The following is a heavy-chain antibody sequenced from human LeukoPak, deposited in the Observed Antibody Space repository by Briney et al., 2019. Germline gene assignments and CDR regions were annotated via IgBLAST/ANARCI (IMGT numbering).Heavy chain of an antibody. V-gene: IGHV3-48*01. CDR2: ISSSSSTI. D-gene: IGHD2-15*01. J-gene: IGHJ6*03. CDR1: GFTFSSYG. CDR3: ARVLRYCSGGNCYSGGLGYMDV. Sequence: GGSLRLSWAASGFTFSSYGMTWVRQAPGKGLEWVSYISSSSSTIYYAGSVKGRFTISRDNAKNSLYLQLNSLRAEDTAVYYCARVLRYCSGGNCYSGGLGYMDVWGKGTTVTISS.